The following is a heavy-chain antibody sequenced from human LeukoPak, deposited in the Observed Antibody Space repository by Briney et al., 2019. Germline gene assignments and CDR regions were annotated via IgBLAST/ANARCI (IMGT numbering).Heavy chain of an antibody. CDR2: IYTSGST. D-gene: IGHD2-2*03. Sequence: NPSETLSLTCTVSGGSISSYYWSWIRQPAGKGLEWIGRIYTSGSTNYNPSLKSRVTMSVDTSKNQFSLKLSSVTAADTAAYYCARDDGYCSSTSCFNYYYYYGMDVWGQGTTVTVSS. V-gene: IGHV4-4*07. J-gene: IGHJ6*02. CDR3: ARDDGYCSSTSCFNYYYYYGMDV. CDR1: GGSISSYY.